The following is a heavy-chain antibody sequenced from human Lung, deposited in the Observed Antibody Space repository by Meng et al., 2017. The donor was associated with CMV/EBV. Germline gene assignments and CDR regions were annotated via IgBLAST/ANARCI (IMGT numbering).Heavy chain of an antibody. V-gene: IGHV4-38-2*01. J-gene: IGHJ6*02. CDR1: GHSISSDYF. D-gene: IGHD2-2*01. Sequence: SXTXSLXXRVSGHSISSDYFWGWVRQPPGKGLEWIGIYDGGSTYYNPSLKSRIVISVDTSGTQFSLTLSSVTAADTAVYYCVRHIIVVPARGYGVDVWGQGTXVTVAS. CDR2: IYDGGST. CDR3: VRHIIVVPARGYGVDV.